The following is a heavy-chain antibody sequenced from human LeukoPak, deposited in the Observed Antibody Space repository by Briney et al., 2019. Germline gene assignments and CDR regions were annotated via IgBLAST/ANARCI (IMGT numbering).Heavy chain of an antibody. CDR1: GFSFSSYT. CDR2: ITSSSTYI. CDR3: ARVGGVSGWRSPHYYYGMDV. D-gene: IGHD6-19*01. Sequence: KPGGSLRLSCAASGFSFSSYTMNWVRQAPGKGLEWVSSITSSSTYIYYADSMKGRFTISRDNANNSLFLQMNNLRAEDTAVYYCARVGGVSGWRSPHYYYGMDVWGQGTTVTVSS. J-gene: IGHJ6*02. V-gene: IGHV3-21*01.